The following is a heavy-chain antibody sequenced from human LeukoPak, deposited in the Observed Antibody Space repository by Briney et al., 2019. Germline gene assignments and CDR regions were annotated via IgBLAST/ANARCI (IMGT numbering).Heavy chain of an antibody. Sequence: ASVKVSCKASGFTFTRYSVQWVRQARGQRLEWMGWIDHDSGDTNYAQKFQERVTITRDMSTSTAYMELSSLRSEDTAVYYCAVVGHYYDSRGYSMFDYWGQGTLVTVSS. CDR3: AVVGHYYDSRGYSMFDY. CDR1: GFTFTRYS. V-gene: IGHV1-58*01. CDR2: IDHDSGDT. J-gene: IGHJ4*02. D-gene: IGHD3-22*01.